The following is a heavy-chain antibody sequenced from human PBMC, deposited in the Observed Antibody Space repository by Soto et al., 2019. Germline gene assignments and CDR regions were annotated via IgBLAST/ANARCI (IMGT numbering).Heavy chain of an antibody. J-gene: IGHJ4*02. Sequence: SVKVSCNASAGTFSSYAIIWVRQAPGQGLEWMGGIIPIFGTANYAQKFQGRVTITADKSTSTAYMELSSLRSEDTAVYYCARDIVGATSLWYDYWGQGTLVTVSS. CDR3: ARDIVGATSLWYDY. CDR2: IIPIFGTA. V-gene: IGHV1-69*06. D-gene: IGHD1-26*01. CDR1: AGTFSSYA.